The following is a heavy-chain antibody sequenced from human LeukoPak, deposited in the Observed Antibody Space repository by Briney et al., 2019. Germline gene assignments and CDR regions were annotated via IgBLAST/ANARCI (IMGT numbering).Heavy chain of an antibody. J-gene: IGHJ6*03. Sequence: GGSLRLSCAASGFTFSSYGMHWVRQAPGKGLEWVAFIRYDGSNKYYADSVKGRFTISRDNSKNTLYLQMNSLRAEDTAVYYCAKAKSPHYSGYYYYMDVWGKGTTVTVSS. CDR1: GFTFSSYG. CDR2: IRYDGSNK. D-gene: IGHD3-10*01. V-gene: IGHV3-30*02. CDR3: AKAKSPHYSGYYYYMDV.